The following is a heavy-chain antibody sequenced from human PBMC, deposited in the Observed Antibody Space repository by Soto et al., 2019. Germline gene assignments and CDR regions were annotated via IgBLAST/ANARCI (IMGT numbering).Heavy chain of an antibody. D-gene: IGHD5-12*01. CDR1: GFTVSTNY. CDR2: FYSGGST. Sequence: GGSLRLSCEAFGFTVSTNYMSWVRQTPGKGLEWVSVFYSGGSTFYADSVKGRFTISRDNSKNLLYVQMNSLRTEDTAVYYCTTGIVARTSHFDHWGQGTLVTVSS. CDR3: TTGIVARTSHFDH. J-gene: IGHJ4*02. V-gene: IGHV3-53*05.